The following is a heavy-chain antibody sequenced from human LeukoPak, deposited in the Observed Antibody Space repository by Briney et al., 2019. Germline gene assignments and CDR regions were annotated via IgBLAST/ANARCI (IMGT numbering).Heavy chain of an antibody. CDR2: IYHSGST. J-gene: IGHJ4*02. CDR3: ARVFYGSGSYYTGRGGYYFDY. Sequence: SGTLSLTCAVSGGSISSSNWWSWVRQPPGKGLEWIGEIYHSGSTNYNPSLKSRVTISVDKSKNQFSLKLSSVTAADTAVYYCARVFYGSGSYYTGRGGYYFDYWGQGTLVTVSS. D-gene: IGHD3-10*01. V-gene: IGHV4-4*02. CDR1: GGSISSSNW.